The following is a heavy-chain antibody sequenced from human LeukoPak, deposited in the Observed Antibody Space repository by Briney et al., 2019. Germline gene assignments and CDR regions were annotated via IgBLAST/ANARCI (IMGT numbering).Heavy chain of an antibody. CDR1: GFTFSSYS. Sequence: GGSLRLSCAASGFTFSSYSMNWVRQAPGKGLEWVSCISSSSSYIYYADSVKGRFTISRDNAKNSLYLQMNSLRAEDTAVYYCAKEPSSGSYYGYFDYWGQGTLVTVSS. D-gene: IGHD1-26*01. V-gene: IGHV3-21*04. CDR3: AKEPSSGSYYGYFDY. CDR2: ISSSSSYI. J-gene: IGHJ4*02.